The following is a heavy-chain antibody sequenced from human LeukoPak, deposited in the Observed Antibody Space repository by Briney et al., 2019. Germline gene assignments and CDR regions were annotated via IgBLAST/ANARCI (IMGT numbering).Heavy chain of an antibody. D-gene: IGHD1-26*01. CDR3: AREDYSGAFDI. CDR1: GGSISSGSYY. J-gene: IGHJ3*02. CDR2: IYTSGST. Sequence: KTSETLSLTCTVSGGSISSGSYYWSWIRQPAGKGLEWIGRIYTSGSTNYNPPLKSRVTISVDTSKNQFSLKLSSVTAADTAVYYCAREDYSGAFDIWGQGTMVTVSS. V-gene: IGHV4-61*02.